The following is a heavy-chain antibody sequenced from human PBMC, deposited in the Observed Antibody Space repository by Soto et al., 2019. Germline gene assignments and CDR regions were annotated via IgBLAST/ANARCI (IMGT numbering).Heavy chain of an antibody. D-gene: IGHD3-22*01. CDR3: ARGTALYYYDSSGFYDY. CDR1: GGSISSGGYY. CDR2: IYYSGST. V-gene: IGHV4-31*03. J-gene: IGHJ4*02. Sequence: SETLSLTCTFSGGSISSGGYYWSWIRQHPGKGLEWIGYIYYSGSTYYNPSLKSRVTISVDTSKNQFSLKLSSVTAADTAVYYCARGTALYYYDSSGFYDYWGQGTLVTVSS.